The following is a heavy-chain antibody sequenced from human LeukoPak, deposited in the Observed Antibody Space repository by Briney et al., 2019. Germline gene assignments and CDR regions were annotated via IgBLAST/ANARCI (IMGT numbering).Heavy chain of an antibody. J-gene: IGHJ4*02. CDR1: GGSISSYY. V-gene: IGHV4-59*01. D-gene: IGHD1-26*01. Sequence: SETLSLTCTVSGGSISSYYWSWIRQPPGKGLVWIGYIYYTGSTNNNPSLKSRVTISVDTSKNQFSLKLSSVTAADTAVYYCARGNSGSYYGFDYWGQGTLVTVSS. CDR3: ARGNSGSYYGFDY. CDR2: IYYTGST.